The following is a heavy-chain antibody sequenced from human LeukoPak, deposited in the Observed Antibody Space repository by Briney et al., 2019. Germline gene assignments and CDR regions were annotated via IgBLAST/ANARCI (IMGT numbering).Heavy chain of an antibody. Sequence: GGSLRLSCAASGFTFSSYSMNWVRQAPGKGLEWVSSISSSSSYIYYADSVKGRFTISRDNAKNSLYLQMNSLRAEDTAVYYCARLSYYYDSSGPPSGAFDIWGQGTMVTVSS. CDR3: ARLSYYYDSSGPPSGAFDI. J-gene: IGHJ3*02. D-gene: IGHD3-22*01. V-gene: IGHV3-21*04. CDR1: GFTFSSYS. CDR2: ISSSSSYI.